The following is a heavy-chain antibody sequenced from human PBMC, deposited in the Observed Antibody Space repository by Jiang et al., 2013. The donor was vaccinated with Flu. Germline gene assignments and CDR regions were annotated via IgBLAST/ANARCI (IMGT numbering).Heavy chain of an antibody. CDR3: ARVYRYCSSTSCYLYYFDY. J-gene: IGHJ4*02. V-gene: IGHV4-4*02. CDR2: IYHSGST. CDR1: GGSISSSNW. D-gene: IGHD2-2*01. Sequence: TLSLTCAVSGGSISSSNWWSWVRQPPGKGLEWIGEIYHSGSTNYNPSLKSRVTISVDKSKNQFSLKLSSVTAADTAVYYCARVYRYCSSTSCYLYYFDYWGQGTLVTVSS.